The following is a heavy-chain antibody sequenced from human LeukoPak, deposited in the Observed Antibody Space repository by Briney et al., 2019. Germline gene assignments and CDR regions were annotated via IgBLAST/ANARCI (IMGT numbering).Heavy chain of an antibody. Sequence: GASVKVSCKASGYTFTSYFMNWVRQAPGQGLEWMGWTNTNTGNPTYAQGFTGRFVFSLDTSVSTAYLQINSLKAEDTAVYYCARLGVPYYYYYMDVWGKGTTVTVSS. D-gene: IGHD3-10*01. V-gene: IGHV7-4-1*02. CDR2: TNTNTGNP. CDR3: ARLGVPYYYYYMDV. CDR1: GYTFTSYF. J-gene: IGHJ6*03.